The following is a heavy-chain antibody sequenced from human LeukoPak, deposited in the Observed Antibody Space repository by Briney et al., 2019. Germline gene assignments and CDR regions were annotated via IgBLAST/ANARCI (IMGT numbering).Heavy chain of an antibody. J-gene: IGHJ4*02. CDR2: FDPEDGEP. Sequence: ASVKVSCQDSGNSLSETSIHWVRQAPGQWLEWIGGFDPEDGEPIFAQRFKGRFSMTEDTSADTAYMELSSLRPEDTAVYYCATADKWEPLDYWGQGTLVTVSS. V-gene: IGHV1-24*01. D-gene: IGHD1-26*01. CDR1: GNSLSETS. CDR3: ATADKWEPLDY.